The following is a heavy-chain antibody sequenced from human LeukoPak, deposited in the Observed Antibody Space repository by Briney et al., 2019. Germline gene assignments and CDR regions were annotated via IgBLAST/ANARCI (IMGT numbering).Heavy chain of an antibody. J-gene: IGHJ6*03. CDR1: GGSISSSSYY. V-gene: IGHV4-39*07. Sequence: PSETLSLTCTVSGGSISSSSYYWGWIRQPPGKGLEWIGSIYYSGSTYYNPSLKSRVTISVDTSKNQFSLKMSSVTAADTAVYYCAAARGDYYYYYMDVWGKGTTVTVSS. D-gene: IGHD6-13*01. CDR3: AAARGDYYYYYMDV. CDR2: IYYSGST.